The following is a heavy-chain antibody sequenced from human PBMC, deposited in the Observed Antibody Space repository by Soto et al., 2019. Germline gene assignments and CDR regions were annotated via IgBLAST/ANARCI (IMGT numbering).Heavy chain of an antibody. CDR2: IYYSGST. Sequence: SETLSLTCTVSGGSISSGGYYWSWIRQHPGKGLEWIGYIYYSGSTYYNPSLKSRVTISVDTSKNQFSLKLSSVTAADTAVYYCARTITIFGVVTISNWFDPWGQGTLVTVYS. CDR3: ARTITIFGVVTISNWFDP. J-gene: IGHJ5*02. D-gene: IGHD3-3*01. CDR1: GGSISSGGYY. V-gene: IGHV4-31*02.